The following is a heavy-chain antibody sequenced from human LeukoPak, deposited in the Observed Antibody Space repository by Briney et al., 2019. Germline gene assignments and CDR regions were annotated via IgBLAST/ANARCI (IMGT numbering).Heavy chain of an antibody. CDR1: GYTFTSYD. D-gene: IGHD2-2*01. Sequence: VASVKVSCKASGYTFTSYDINWVRQASGQGLEWMGWMNPNSGNTGYAQKFQGRVTMTRNTSISTAYMELSGLRSEDTAVYYCARGYCSSTSCYEGSWFDPWGQGTLVTVSS. CDR2: MNPNSGNT. CDR3: ARGYCSSTSCYEGSWFDP. V-gene: IGHV1-8*01. J-gene: IGHJ5*02.